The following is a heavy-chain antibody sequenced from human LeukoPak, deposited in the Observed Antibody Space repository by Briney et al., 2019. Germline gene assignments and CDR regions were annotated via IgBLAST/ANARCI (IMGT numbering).Heavy chain of an antibody. CDR2: ISGSGGRT. V-gene: IGHV3-23*01. Sequence: GGSLRLSCAAAGFTFSSYAMSWVRQPAGKGLEWVSAISGSGGRTYYADSVKGRFIIASDNSKNTQYLQTTSLRAEDTDVYYGELLGYCSSTSCRYGFDYWGQGTLVTVSS. CDR1: GFTFSSYA. CDR3: ELLGYCSSTSCRYGFDY. D-gene: IGHD2-2*01. J-gene: IGHJ4*02.